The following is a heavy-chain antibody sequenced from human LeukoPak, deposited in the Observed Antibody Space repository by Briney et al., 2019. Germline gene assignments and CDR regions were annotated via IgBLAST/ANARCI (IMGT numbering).Heavy chain of an antibody. CDR2: IIPIFGTA. CDR1: GGTFSSYA. Sequence: SVKLSCKASGGTFSSYAISWVRQAPGQGLEWMGGIIPIFGTANYAQKFQGRVTITTDESTSTAYMELSSLGSEDTAVYFCVRASLLPGLVGYFFNSWGQGTPVTVFS. V-gene: IGHV1-69*05. J-gene: IGHJ4*02. CDR3: VRASLLPGLVGYFFNS. D-gene: IGHD2-21*01.